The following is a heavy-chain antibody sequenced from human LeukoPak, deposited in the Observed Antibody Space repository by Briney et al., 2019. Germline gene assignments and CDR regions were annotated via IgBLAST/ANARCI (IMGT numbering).Heavy chain of an antibody. CDR3: AREYCGGGCPENWFDP. D-gene: IGHD2-21*02. J-gene: IGHJ5*02. V-gene: IGHV4-61*01. CDR2: IYYSGST. CDR1: GGSVSSGSYH. Sequence: SETLSLTCTVSGGSVSSGSYHWSWIRQPPGKGLEWIGYIYYSGSTNYNPSLKSRVTISVDTSKNQFSLKLSSVTAADTAVYYCAREYCGGGCPENWFDPWGQGTLVTVSS.